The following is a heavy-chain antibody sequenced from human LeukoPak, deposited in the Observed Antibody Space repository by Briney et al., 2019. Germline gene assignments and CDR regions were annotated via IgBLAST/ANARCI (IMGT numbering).Heavy chain of an antibody. V-gene: IGHV3-33*01. CDR3: ARGGGMGAYYPAYFDY. CDR1: GFTFSSYG. D-gene: IGHD1-26*01. Sequence: PGGSLRLSCAASGFTFSSYGMHWVRQAPGKGLEWVAVIWYDGSNKYYADSVKGRFTISRDNSKNTLYLQMSSLRVEDTAVYYCARGGGMGAYYPAYFDYWGQGTLVTVSS. CDR2: IWYDGSNK. J-gene: IGHJ4*02.